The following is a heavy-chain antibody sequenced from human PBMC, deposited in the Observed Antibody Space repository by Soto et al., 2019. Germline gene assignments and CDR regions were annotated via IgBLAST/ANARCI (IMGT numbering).Heavy chain of an antibody. J-gene: IGHJ5*02. CDR3: ARGVPGYCSGGSCFNWFDP. CDR2: ISYDGSNK. D-gene: IGHD2-15*01. Sequence: GGSLRLSCAASGFTFSSYAMHWVRQAPGKGLEWVAVISYDGSNKYYADSVKGRFTISRGNSKNTLYLQMNSLRAEDTAVYYCARGVPGYCSGGSCFNWFDPWGQGTLVTRLL. V-gene: IGHV3-30-3*01. CDR1: GFTFSSYA.